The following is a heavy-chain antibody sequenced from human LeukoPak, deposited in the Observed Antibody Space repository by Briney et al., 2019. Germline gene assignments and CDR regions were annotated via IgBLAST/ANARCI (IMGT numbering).Heavy chain of an antibody. J-gene: IGHJ4*02. CDR1: GFSFSSYW. CDR3: ARAVRAHLPADF. V-gene: IGHV3-74*01. Sequence: GGSLRLSCAASGFSFSSYWMHWVRHAPGKGLEWVSRINSDGSSTAYADSVKGRSSISRDNAKNTLYLHMSSLRAEDTGVYYCARAVRAHLPADFWGQGTPVTVSS. D-gene: IGHD3-3*01. CDR2: INSDGSST.